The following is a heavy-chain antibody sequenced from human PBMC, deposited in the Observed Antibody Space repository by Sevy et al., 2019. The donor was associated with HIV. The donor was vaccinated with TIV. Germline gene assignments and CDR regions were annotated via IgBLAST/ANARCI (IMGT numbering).Heavy chain of an antibody. CDR1: GFTFSSYW. CDR3: ARGYYYDSNAFDI. Sequence: GESLKISCAASGFTFSSYWMSWVRQAPGKGLEWVANIKQDGSEKYYVDSVKGRFTISRDNAKNSLYLQMNSLRAEDTAVYYCARGYYYDSNAFDIWGQGTMVTVSS. CDR2: IKQDGSEK. D-gene: IGHD3-22*01. J-gene: IGHJ3*02. V-gene: IGHV3-7*03.